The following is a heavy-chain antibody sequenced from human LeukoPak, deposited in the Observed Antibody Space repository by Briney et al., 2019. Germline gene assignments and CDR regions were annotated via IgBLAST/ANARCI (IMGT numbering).Heavy chain of an antibody. V-gene: IGHV3-23*01. CDR3: ATPFLVPDAFDI. CDR2: ISGSAVST. CDR1: GSTFSSYG. J-gene: IGHJ3*02. D-gene: IGHD2-2*01. Sequence: GGSLRLSCAASGSTFSSYGMSWVRQAPGKGLEWVSAISGSAVSTYYADSVKGRFTISRDNSKNTLYLQMNSPRAEDTAVCYCATPFLVPDAFDIWGQGTMVIVSS.